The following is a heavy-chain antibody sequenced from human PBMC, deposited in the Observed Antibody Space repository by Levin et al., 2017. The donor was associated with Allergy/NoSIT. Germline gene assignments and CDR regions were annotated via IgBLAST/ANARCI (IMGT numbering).Heavy chain of an antibody. CDR1: GGSFSGYY. J-gene: IGHJ4*02. CDR2: INHSGST. Sequence: SQTLSLTCAVYGGSFSGYYWSWIRQPPGKGLEWIGEINHSGSTNYNPSLKSRVTISVDTSKNQFSLKLSSVTAADTAVYYCARRRGYSGYDSWGLIGYFDYWGQGTLVTVSS. D-gene: IGHD5-12*01. CDR3: ARRRGYSGYDSWGLIGYFDY. V-gene: IGHV4-34*01.